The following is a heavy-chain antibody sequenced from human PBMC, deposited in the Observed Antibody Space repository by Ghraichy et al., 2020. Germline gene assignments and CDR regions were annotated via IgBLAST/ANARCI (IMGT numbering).Heavy chain of an antibody. D-gene: IGHD1-26*01. CDR2: IIPLFRTP. Sequence: SVKVSCKASGGTFSNNAINWVRQAPGQGLEWMGGIIPLFRTPYYAQKLQGRITITADESTSTAYMDLSGLRSEDTAMYYCASASTHSGNSHLEFDFWSRGTLVTVSS. CDR3: ASASTHSGNSHLEFDF. V-gene: IGHV1-69*13. J-gene: IGHJ4*01. CDR1: GGTFSNNA.